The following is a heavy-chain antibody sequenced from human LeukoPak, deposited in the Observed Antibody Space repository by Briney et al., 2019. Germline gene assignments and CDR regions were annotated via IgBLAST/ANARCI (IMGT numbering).Heavy chain of an antibody. V-gene: IGHV1-46*01. Sequence: GASVKVSCKASGYTFTSYYMHWVRQAPGQGLEWMGIINPSGGSTSYAQKLQGRVTMTRDTSTSTVYMELSSLRSEDTAVYYCARGLGDYDSSGRNWYFDLWGRGTLVTVSS. CDR3: ARGLGDYDSSGRNWYFDL. CDR1: GYTFTSYY. D-gene: IGHD3-22*01. CDR2: INPSGGST. J-gene: IGHJ2*01.